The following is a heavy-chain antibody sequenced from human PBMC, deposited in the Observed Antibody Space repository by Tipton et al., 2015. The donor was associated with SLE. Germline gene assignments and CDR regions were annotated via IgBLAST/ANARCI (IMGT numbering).Heavy chain of an antibody. D-gene: IGHD1-26*01. V-gene: IGHV4-38-2*01. CDR2: IYHSGST. J-gene: IGHJ6*03. CDR1: GYSISSGYY. Sequence: TLSLTCAVSGYSISSGYYWGWIRQPPGKGLEWIGSIYHSGSTYYNPSLKSRVTISVDTSKNQFSLKLSSVTAADTAVYYCARGLATGYYYYYMDVWGKGTTVTVSS. CDR3: ARGLATGYYYYYMDV.